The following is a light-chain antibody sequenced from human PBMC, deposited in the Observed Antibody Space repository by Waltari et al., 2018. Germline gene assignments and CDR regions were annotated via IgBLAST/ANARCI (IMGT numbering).Light chain of an antibody. V-gene: IGKV1-39*01. Sequence: DIQLTQSPSSLSASVGDRVTISCRTSESIRRYLNWFQQKPGKAPKLLIFAASSLQSGVPERFSGSGSGTDFTLTISSLQAEDFATYYCQQSYSIPRTFGHGTKV. CDR2: AAS. CDR3: QQSYSIPRT. J-gene: IGKJ1*01. CDR1: ESIRRY.